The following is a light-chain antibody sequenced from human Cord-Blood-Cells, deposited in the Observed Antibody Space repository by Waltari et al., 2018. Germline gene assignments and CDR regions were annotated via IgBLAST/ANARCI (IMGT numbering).Light chain of an antibody. V-gene: IGLV2-23*01. J-gene: IGLJ3*02. CDR1: SSDVGMYNL. CDR2: EGS. Sequence: QSALTQPASVSVSPGPSITTSCTGTSSDVGMYNLVSWFQQHPGKAPNLMIYEGSKRPSGVSNRFSGSKSGNTASLTISGLQAEDEADYYCCSYAGSSTWVFGGGTKLTVL. CDR3: CSYAGSSTWV.